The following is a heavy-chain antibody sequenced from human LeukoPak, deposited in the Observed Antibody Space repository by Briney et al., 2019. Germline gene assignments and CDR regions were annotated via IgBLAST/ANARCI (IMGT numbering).Heavy chain of an antibody. V-gene: IGHV5-51*01. CDR1: GYNFTRYW. D-gene: IGHD2-21*01. CDR2: IYPGDSDT. J-gene: IGHJ3*02. Sequence: GESLKISCKDSGYNFTRYWIGWVRPMPGKGLEWMGIIYPGDSDTRYSPSFQGQATISADKSISTAYLQWRSLKASDTAIYYCASLRSYSDAFDIWGQGTMVTVSS. CDR3: ASLRSYSDAFDI.